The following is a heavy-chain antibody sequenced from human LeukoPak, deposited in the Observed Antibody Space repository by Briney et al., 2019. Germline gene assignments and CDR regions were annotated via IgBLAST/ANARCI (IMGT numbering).Heavy chain of an antibody. CDR2: ISYDGSNK. D-gene: IGHD2-15*01. J-gene: IGHJ4*02. CDR3: ANTRGYGYYFNY. Sequence: GGSLRLSCAASGFIFSSYAIHWVRQAPGKGLEWVAVISYDGSNKYYADSVKGRFAISRDNSKNTLYLQVNSLRAEDTAVYYCANTRGYGYYFNYWGQGTLVTVSS. V-gene: IGHV3-30*09. CDR1: GFIFSSYA.